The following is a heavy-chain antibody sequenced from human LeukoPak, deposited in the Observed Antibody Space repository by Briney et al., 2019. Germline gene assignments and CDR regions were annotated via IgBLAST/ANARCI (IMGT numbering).Heavy chain of an antibody. CDR3: ARDHCSSKSCFIDY. D-gene: IGHD2-2*01. CDR1: GGSISSGDDY. V-gene: IGHV4-30-4*08. Sequence: SQTLSLTCTVSGGSISSGDDYWSWIRQPPGKDLEWIGFIYYSGNTYYNPSLKSRVTISVDTSKNQFSLRLNSVTAADTAVYYCARDHCSSKSCFIDYWGQGTLVTVSS. J-gene: IGHJ4*02. CDR2: IYYSGNT.